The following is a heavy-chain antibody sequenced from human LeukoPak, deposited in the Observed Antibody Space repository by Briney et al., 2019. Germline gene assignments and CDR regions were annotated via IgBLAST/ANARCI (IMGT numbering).Heavy chain of an antibody. CDR3: ARVWSPPYTSSWPDYFDY. CDR2: ISSSSSYI. V-gene: IGHV3-21*01. J-gene: IGHJ4*02. Sequence: GGSLRLSCAASGFTVSSNYMSWVRQAPGKGLEWVSSISSSSSYIYYADSVKGRFTISRDNAKNSLYLQMNSLRAEDTAVYYCARVWSPPYTSSWPDYFDYWGQGTLVTVSS. CDR1: GFTVSSNY. D-gene: IGHD6-13*01.